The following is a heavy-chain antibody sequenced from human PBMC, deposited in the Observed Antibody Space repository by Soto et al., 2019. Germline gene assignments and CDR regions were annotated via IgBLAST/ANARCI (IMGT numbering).Heavy chain of an antibody. Sequence: EVQLVQSGAEVRKPGESLKISCKVSGYIFTSYWISWVRQMPGKGLEWMGRIDPTDSYTDYSPSFQGHVTFSLDKSINTAYLQWSSLKASDSAMYYCARLPVLSLVAVWGFDYWGLGTLVTVSS. CDR2: IDPTDSYT. CDR3: ARLPVLSLVAVWGFDY. CDR1: GYIFTSYW. J-gene: IGHJ4*02. D-gene: IGHD3-16*01. V-gene: IGHV5-10-1*03.